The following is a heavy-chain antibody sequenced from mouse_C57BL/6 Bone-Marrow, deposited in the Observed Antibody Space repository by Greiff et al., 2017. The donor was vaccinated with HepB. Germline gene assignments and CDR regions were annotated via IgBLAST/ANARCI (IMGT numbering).Heavy chain of an antibody. D-gene: IGHD2-1*01. CDR2: IYPRSGNT. J-gene: IGHJ2*01. V-gene: IGHV1-81*01. Sequence: VKVVESGAELARPGASVKLSCKASGYTFTSYGISWVKQRTGQGLEWIGEIYPRSGNTYYNEKFKGKATLTADKSSSTAYMELRSLTSEDSAVYFCAREGYGKGDYWGQGTTLTVSS. CDR1: GYTFTSYG. CDR3: AREGYGKGDY.